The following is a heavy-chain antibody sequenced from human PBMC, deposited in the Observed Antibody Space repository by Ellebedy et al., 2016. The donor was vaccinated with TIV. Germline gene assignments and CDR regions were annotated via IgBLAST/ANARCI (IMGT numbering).Heavy chain of an antibody. CDR2: INSDGSPT. CDR3: AREVLPSSKGGPFDI. CDR1: GFTFSNDW. J-gene: IGHJ3*02. D-gene: IGHD2-2*01. V-gene: IGHV3-74*01. Sequence: GGSLRLSCAASGFTFSNDWMHWVRQAPGKGLVWVSSINSDGSPTRYADSVQGRFTISRDNAKNTLYLQMNSVRAEDTAVYYCAREVLPSSKGGPFDIWGQGTMVTVSS.